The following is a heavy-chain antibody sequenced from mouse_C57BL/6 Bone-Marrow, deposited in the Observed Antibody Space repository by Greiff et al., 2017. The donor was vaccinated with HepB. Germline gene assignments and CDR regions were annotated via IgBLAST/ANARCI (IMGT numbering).Heavy chain of an antibody. Sequence: VQLQQPGAELVMPGASVKLSCKASGYTFTSYWMHWVKQRPGQGLEWIGEIDPSDSYTNYNQKFKGKSTLTVDKSSSTAYIQLSSLTSEDSAVYYCARGTVVFDYWGQGTTLTVSS. CDR3: ARGTVVFDY. CDR2: IDPSDSYT. V-gene: IGHV1-69*01. CDR1: GYTFTSYW. D-gene: IGHD1-1*01. J-gene: IGHJ2*01.